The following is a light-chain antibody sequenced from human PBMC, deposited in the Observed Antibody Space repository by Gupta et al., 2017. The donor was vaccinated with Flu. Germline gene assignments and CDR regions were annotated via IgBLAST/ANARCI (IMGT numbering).Light chain of an antibody. CDR2: DVS. CDR3: SSYTSISTFYV. J-gene: IGLJ1*01. Sequence: QSALTQPASVSGSPGPSTTISCTGTSSDVGRSDSVSWYQQHPGKAPKLLIYDVSNRPSGVSSRFSGSKSGNTASLTISGLQAEDETDYYCSSYTSISTFYVFGTGTKVTVL. V-gene: IGLV2-14*01. CDR1: SSDVGRSDS.